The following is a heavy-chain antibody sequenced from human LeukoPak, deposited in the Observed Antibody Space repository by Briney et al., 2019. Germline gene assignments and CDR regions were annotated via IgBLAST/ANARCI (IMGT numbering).Heavy chain of an antibody. D-gene: IGHD4-23*01. CDR2: IYHSGST. CDR1: GVSISSYY. CDR3: ARAAYGGNSALFDY. Sequence: SETLSLTCTVSGVSISSYYWSWIRQPPGKGLEWVGYIYHSGSTNYNPSLKSRVTISVDTSKNQFSLRLTSVTAADTAVYYCARAAYGGNSALFDYWGQGTLVTVSS. V-gene: IGHV4-59*01. J-gene: IGHJ4*02.